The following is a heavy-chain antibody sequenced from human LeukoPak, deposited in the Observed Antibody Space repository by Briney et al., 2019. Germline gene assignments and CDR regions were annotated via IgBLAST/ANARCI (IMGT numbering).Heavy chain of an antibody. V-gene: IGHV3-23*01. D-gene: IGHD2-21*01. J-gene: IGHJ4*02. Sequence: PGGSLRLSCAASRFTFSTDAMSWVRQAPGEGLEWVSGISNNGDSAYYADSVKGRFTISRDNPKNTLHLQMSSLRAEDTALYYCVKDRCDRATCPEVWGQGTLVTVSS. CDR1: RFTFSTDA. CDR2: ISNNGDSA. CDR3: VKDRCDRATCPEV.